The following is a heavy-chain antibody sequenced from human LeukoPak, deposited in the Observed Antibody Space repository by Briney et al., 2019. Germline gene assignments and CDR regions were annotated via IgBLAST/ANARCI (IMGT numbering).Heavy chain of an antibody. J-gene: IGHJ4*02. D-gene: IGHD6-19*01. CDR1: GGSISSSSYY. Sequence: SETLSLTCTVSGGSISSSSYYWGWIRQPPGKGLEWIGSIYYSGSTYYNPSLKSRVTISVDTSKNQFSLKLSSVTAADTAVYYCAREVGYSSGNFDYWGQGTLVTVSS. CDR2: IYYSGST. CDR3: AREVGYSSGNFDY. V-gene: IGHV4-39*07.